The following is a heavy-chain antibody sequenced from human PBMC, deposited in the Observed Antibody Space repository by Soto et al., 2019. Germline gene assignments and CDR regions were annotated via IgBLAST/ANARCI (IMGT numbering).Heavy chain of an antibody. Sequence: PGGSLRLSCAASGFTFSSYAMHWVRQAPGKGLEWVAVISYDGSNKYYADSVKGRFTISRDNSKNTLYLQMNSLRAEDTALFYCARDPREYSSSWIYYYYYGMDGWGQGTTVTVPS. CDR2: ISYDGSNK. V-gene: IGHV3-30-3*01. CDR1: GFTFSSYA. CDR3: ARDPREYSSSWIYYYYYGMDG. J-gene: IGHJ6*02. D-gene: IGHD6-13*01.